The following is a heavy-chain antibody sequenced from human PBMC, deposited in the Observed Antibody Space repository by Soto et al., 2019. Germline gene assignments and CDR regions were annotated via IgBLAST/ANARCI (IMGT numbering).Heavy chain of an antibody. CDR1: GGSISSSSYY. Sequence: QLQLQESGPGLVKPSETLSLTCTVSGGSISSSSYYWGWIRQPPGKGLEWIGSIYYSGSTYYNPSRKSRVTIPVDTAKTQFALKLSSVTAADTAVYYCARRLITFGGVIAPWGQGTLVTVSS. D-gene: IGHD3-16*01. CDR2: IYYSGST. CDR3: ARRLITFGGVIAP. V-gene: IGHV4-39*01. J-gene: IGHJ5*02.